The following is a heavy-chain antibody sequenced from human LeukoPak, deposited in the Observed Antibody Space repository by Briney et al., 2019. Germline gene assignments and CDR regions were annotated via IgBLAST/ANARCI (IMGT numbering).Heavy chain of an antibody. CDR2: IYYSGST. CDR1: GGSVSSGSYY. V-gene: IGHV4-61*01. J-gene: IGHJ2*01. CDR3: ARDLTGYSSGWPNWYFDL. Sequence: SETLSLTCTVSGGSVSSGSYYWSWIRQPPGKGLEWIGYIYYSGSTNYNPSLKSRVTISVDTSKNQFSLKLSSVTAADTAVYYCARDLTGYSSGWPNWYFDLWGRGTLVTVSS. D-gene: IGHD6-19*01.